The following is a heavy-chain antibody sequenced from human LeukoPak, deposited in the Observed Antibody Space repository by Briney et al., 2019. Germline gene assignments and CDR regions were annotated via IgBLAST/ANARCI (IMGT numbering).Heavy chain of an antibody. D-gene: IGHD1-7*01. CDR3: VRIELPDVRCAFDI. CDR1: GDSISNHY. J-gene: IGHJ3*02. V-gene: IGHV4-4*07. CDR2: IHTSGST. Sequence: PSETLSLTCTVSGDSISNHYWGWVRQPAGKGLEWIGRIHTSGSTNYNPSLKSRVTLSVDTAKNQFSLKLTSVTAADTAVYYCVRIELPDVRCAFDIWGRGTMVTVS.